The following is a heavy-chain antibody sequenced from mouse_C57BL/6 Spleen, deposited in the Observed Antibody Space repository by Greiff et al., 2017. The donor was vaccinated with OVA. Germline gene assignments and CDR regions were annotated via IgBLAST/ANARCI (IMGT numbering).Heavy chain of an antibody. V-gene: IGHV1-80*01. J-gene: IGHJ3*01. D-gene: IGHD2-3*01. Sequence: LQESGASVKIYCTASGYAFSSYWMTWVKQRPGKGLEWIGQIYPGDGDTNYNGKFKGKATLTADKSSSTAYMQLSSLTSEDSAVYFCARYGDGYYAWFAYWGQGTLVTVSA. CDR2: IYPGDGDT. CDR1: GYAFSSYW. CDR3: ARYGDGYYAWFAY.